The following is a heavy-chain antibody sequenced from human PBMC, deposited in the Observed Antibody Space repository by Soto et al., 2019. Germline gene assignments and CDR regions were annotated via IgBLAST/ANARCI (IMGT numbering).Heavy chain of an antibody. D-gene: IGHD6-19*01. CDR1: GGSISSYY. J-gene: IGHJ2*01. CDR2: IYYSGST. V-gene: IGHV4-59*01. Sequence: QVQLQESGPGLVKPSETLSLTCTVSGGSISSYYWSWIRQPPGKGLEWIGYIYYSGSTNYNPSLKSRVTISVDTSKNQFSLKLSAVTAADTAVYYCARVGVGSGWYFDLWGRGTLVTVSS. CDR3: ARVGVGSGWYFDL.